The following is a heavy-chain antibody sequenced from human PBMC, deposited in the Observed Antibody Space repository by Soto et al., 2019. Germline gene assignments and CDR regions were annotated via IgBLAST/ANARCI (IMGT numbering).Heavy chain of an antibody. D-gene: IGHD1-26*01. J-gene: IGHJ5*02. CDR3: ARGGYSGSYNWFDP. CDR2: INPNSGGT. CDR1: GYTFTGDY. Sequence: ASVKVSCKASGYTFTGDYMHWVRQAPGQGLEWMGWINPNSGGTNYAQKFQGRVTMTRDTSISTAYMELSRLRSDDTAVYYCARGGYSGSYNWFDPWGQGTLVTVSS. V-gene: IGHV1-2*02.